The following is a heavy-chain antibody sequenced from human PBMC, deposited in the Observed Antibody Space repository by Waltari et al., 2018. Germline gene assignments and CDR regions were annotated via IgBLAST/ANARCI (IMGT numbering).Heavy chain of an antibody. J-gene: IGHJ4*02. V-gene: IGHV4-59*01. CDR2: IYSSGST. CDR1: GGSISSYY. D-gene: IGHD3-10*01. Sequence: QVQLQESGPGLVKPSETLSLTCTVSGGSISSYYWSWIRQPPGKGLEWIGYIYSSGSTNYSPSLKSRVIISVDTSKNQFSLKVRSMTAADTAVYYCARDRGYQDYWGQGTLVTVSS. CDR3: ARDRGYQDY.